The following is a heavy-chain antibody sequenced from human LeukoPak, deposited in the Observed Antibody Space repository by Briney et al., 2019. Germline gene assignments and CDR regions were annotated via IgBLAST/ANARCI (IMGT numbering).Heavy chain of an antibody. D-gene: IGHD2-15*01. V-gene: IGHV3-23*01. CDR2: ISGSGGST. Sequence: GGSLRLSCAASGFTFSSYAMSWVRQAPGKGLEWVSAISGSGGSTYYADSVKGRFTISRDNSKNTLYLQMNSLRAEDTAIYYCAKEVGVYCSGGSCYAHYWGQGTLATVSS. CDR1: GFTFSSYA. CDR3: AKEVGVYCSGGSCYAHY. J-gene: IGHJ4*02.